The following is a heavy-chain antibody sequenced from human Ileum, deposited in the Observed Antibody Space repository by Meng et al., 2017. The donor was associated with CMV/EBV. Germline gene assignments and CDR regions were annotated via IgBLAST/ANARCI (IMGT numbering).Heavy chain of an antibody. D-gene: IGHD6-13*01. J-gene: IGHJ4*02. CDR1: GGSISVSTYY. CDR2: IFYSGST. CDR3: ARDSGIAGADDY. Sequence: SETLSLTCTVSGGSISVSTYYWGWIRQPPGKGLEWIGSIFYSGSTYYNPSLKSRLTISVDTSKNQFSLKLSSVTAADTAVYYCARDSGIAGADDYWGQGTLVTVSS. V-gene: IGHV4-39*07.